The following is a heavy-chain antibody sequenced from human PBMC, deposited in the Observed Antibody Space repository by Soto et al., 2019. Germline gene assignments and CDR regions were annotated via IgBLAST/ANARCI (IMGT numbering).Heavy chain of an antibody. CDR2: IKTRTDGETT. Sequence: EVQLVESGGGLVKPGGSLGLSCAPSVSPSGNAWLNWFPRLQGKGLGWVGRIKTRTDGETTDYVAPVKGRFSISRDDSKNTLYLQMSSLKTEDTAVYYCTTGTGTVADWGQGTLVTVSS. CDR3: TTGTGTVAD. CDR1: VSPSGNAW. D-gene: IGHD1-7*01. V-gene: IGHV3-15*07. J-gene: IGHJ4*02.